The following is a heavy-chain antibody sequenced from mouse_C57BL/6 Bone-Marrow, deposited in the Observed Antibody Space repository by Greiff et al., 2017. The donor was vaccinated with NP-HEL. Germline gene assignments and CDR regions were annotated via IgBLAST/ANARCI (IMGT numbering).Heavy chain of an antibody. D-gene: IGHD2-4*01. CDR2: SRNKANDYTT. Sequence: DVKLVESGGGLVQSGRSLRLSCATSGFTFSDFYMEWVRQAPGKGLEWIAASRNKANDYTTEYSASVKGRFIVSRDTSQSILYLQMNALRAEDTAIYYCARVYYDYDGGVYYAMDYWGQGTSVTVSS. J-gene: IGHJ4*01. CDR1: GFTFSDFY. CDR3: ARVYYDYDGGVYYAMDY. V-gene: IGHV7-1*01.